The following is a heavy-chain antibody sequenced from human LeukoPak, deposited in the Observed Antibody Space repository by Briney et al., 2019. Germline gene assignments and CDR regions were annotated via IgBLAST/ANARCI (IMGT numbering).Heavy chain of an antibody. CDR1: GFTFSDYY. Sequence: GGSLRLSCAASGFTFSDYYMNWVRQAPAKGLEWVSSISSSTIYYADSVKGRFTISRDNAKNSLYLQMNSLRAEDTAVYYCARVEVAVAIDYWGQGTLVTVSS. CDR2: ISSSTI. D-gene: IGHD6-19*01. V-gene: IGHV3-69-1*01. CDR3: ARVEVAVAIDY. J-gene: IGHJ4*02.